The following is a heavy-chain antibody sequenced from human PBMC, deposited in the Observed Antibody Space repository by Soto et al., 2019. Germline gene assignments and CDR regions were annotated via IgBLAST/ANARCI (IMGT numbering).Heavy chain of an antibody. Sequence: QVQLQESGPGLVKPSQTLSLTCTVSGDSISSGGYYWGWIRQHPGKGLEWIGYIFYSGSTHYNPSLKMRVSISVDTSKNQFSLKLNSVSAGDTAFYYCSREGGGERGLFDYWGQGTLVTVSS. J-gene: IGHJ4*02. CDR3: SREGGGERGLFDY. CDR2: IFYSGST. V-gene: IGHV4-31*03. D-gene: IGHD1-1*01. CDR1: GDSISSGGYY.